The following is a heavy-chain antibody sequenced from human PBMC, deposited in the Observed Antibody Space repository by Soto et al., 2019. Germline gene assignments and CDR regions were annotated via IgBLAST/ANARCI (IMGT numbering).Heavy chain of an antibody. CDR3: AKDHILAGSSTFWFDP. V-gene: IGHV3-23*01. J-gene: IGHJ5*02. Sequence: EVQLLESGGGLVQPGGSLRLSCAASGFTFSSYAMSWVCQAPGKGLEWVSAISGSGGSTYYADSVKGRFTISRDNPKKTLDLQMNSLRAEDTAVYYCAKDHILAGSSTFWFDPWGQGTLVTVSS. D-gene: IGHD3-9*01. CDR2: ISGSGGST. CDR1: GFTFSSYA.